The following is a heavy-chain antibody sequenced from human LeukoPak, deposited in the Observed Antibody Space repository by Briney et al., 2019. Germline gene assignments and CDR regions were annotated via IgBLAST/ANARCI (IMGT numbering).Heavy chain of an antibody. CDR1: GGTFSSYA. CDR2: IIPILGIA. D-gene: IGHD3-10*01. CDR3: ARGYDFNGEYYSDY. V-gene: IGHV1-69*04. J-gene: IGHJ4*02. Sequence: ASVKASCKASGGTFSSYAISWVRQAPGQGLEWMGRIIPILGIANYAQKFQGRVTITADKSTSTAYMELSSLRSEDTAVYYCARGYDFNGEYYSDYWGQGTLVTVSS.